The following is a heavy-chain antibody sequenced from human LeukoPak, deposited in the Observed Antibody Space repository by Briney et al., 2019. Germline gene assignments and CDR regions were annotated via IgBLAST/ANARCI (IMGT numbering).Heavy chain of an antibody. CDR2: IYYSGST. V-gene: IGHV4-59*01. CDR3: ASSGLVWESPTYYFDY. Sequence: ASETLSLTCTVSGGSISSYYWSWIRQPPGKGLEWIGYIYYSGSTNYNPSLKSRVTISVDTSKNQFSLKLSSVTAADTAVYYCASSGLVWESPTYYFDYWGQGTLVTVSS. J-gene: IGHJ4*02. D-gene: IGHD1-26*01. CDR1: GGSISSYY.